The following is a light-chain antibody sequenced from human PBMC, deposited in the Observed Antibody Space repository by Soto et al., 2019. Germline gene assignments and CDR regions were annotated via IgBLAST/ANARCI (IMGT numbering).Light chain of an antibody. CDR2: GAS. Sequence: EIVVTQSPATLSVSPGERATLSCRASQSVRTNLAWYQHKPGQAPRLLIYGASTRAPGIPARFSGSGSGTEFTLTIGSLQSEDLAVYYCQQYNNWPPVTFGQGTRLDNK. J-gene: IGKJ5*01. CDR1: QSVRTN. CDR3: QQYNNWPPVT. V-gene: IGKV3-15*01.